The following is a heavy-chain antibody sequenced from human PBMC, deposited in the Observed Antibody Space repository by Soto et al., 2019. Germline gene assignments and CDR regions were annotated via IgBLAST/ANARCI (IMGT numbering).Heavy chain of an antibody. Sequence: QVQLVQSGAEVKKPGSSVKVSCKASGGTFSIYAVSWVRQAPGQGLEWMGGIIPIIGTRNYAQRFQGRITITGDESTSTAYIELSSLKSEDTAVYYCARDLGSGYDPGDYWGQGTLVTVSS. CDR1: GGTFSIYA. V-gene: IGHV1-69*12. CDR2: IIPIIGTR. J-gene: IGHJ4*02. D-gene: IGHD5-12*01. CDR3: ARDLGSGYDPGDY.